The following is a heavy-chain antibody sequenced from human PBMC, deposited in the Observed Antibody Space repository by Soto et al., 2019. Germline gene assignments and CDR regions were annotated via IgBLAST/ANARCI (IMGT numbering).Heavy chain of an antibody. Sequence: PSETLSLTCTVSGGSISSYYWNWIRQPPGKGLEWIGYIYYNGNTNYNPSLKSRVTISVDTPKNQFSLKLRSVTAADTAVYYCARDGGYFDYWGQGTLVTVS. J-gene: IGHJ4*02. V-gene: IGHV4-59*01. CDR3: ARDGGYFDY. CDR1: GGSISSYY. D-gene: IGHD2-15*01. CDR2: IYYNGNT.